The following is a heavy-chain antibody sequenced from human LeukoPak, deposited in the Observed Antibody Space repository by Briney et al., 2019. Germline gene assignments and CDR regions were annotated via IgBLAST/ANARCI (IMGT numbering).Heavy chain of an antibody. D-gene: IGHD3-22*01. CDR3: ARVPNYYYDSSGSIDY. Sequence: PGGSLRLSCAASGFTFSDHYMDWVRQAPGKGLEWVGRTRNKANSYTTEYAASVKGRFTISRDDSKNSLYLQMNSLKTEDTAVYYCARVPNYYYDSSGSIDYWGQGTLVTVS. V-gene: IGHV3-72*01. J-gene: IGHJ4*02. CDR1: GFTFSDHY. CDR2: TRNKANSYTT.